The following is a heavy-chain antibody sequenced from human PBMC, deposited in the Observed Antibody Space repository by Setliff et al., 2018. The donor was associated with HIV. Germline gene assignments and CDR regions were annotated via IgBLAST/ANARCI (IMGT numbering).Heavy chain of an antibody. J-gene: IGHJ4*02. CDR1: GGSISGCH. Sequence: SETLSLTCTVSGGSISGCHWNWLRQTPGKGLEWIGYIYTSRGTNYNHSLRTRVIISVDTSNQFSLKLSSVTAADAAVYYCARSPSYRSSWEYYFDYWGQGIQVTVSS. CDR3: ARSPSYRSSWEYYFDY. D-gene: IGHD6-13*01. V-gene: IGHV4-4*09. CDR2: IYTSRGT.